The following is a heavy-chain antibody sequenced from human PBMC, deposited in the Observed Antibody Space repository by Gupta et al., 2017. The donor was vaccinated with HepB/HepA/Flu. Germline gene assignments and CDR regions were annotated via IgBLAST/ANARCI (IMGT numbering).Heavy chain of an antibody. V-gene: IGHV5-51*01. D-gene: IGHD3-16*01. CDR3: ARLYWGTTHYYGMDV. Sequence: VQLVQSGAEVKTSGESLKISCSVSGYTFTNYWIAWVRPVPGKGLEWMGITYPGDFDTRYSPSFKGQVTISADTSTSTAHLQWTSLKASDSGTYYCARLYWGTTHYYGMDVWGQGTAVTVS. CDR2: TYPGDFDT. CDR1: GYTFTNYW. J-gene: IGHJ6*02.